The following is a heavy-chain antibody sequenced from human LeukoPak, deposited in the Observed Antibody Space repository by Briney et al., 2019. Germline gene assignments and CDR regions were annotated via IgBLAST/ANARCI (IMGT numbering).Heavy chain of an antibody. CDR1: GGSISSGASD. D-gene: IGHD3-22*01. CDR2: INHSGST. Sequence: SETLSLTCTVSGGSISSGASDWGWIRQHPKRGLEWVGYINHSGSTYYNPSLGSRVTMSVDTSKHQFSLKLSSVTAADSAVYYCARAARQGFTMIVVPFFYFDPWGRGTLVTVSS. J-gene: IGHJ2*01. V-gene: IGHV4-31*03. CDR3: ARAARQGFTMIVVPFFYFDP.